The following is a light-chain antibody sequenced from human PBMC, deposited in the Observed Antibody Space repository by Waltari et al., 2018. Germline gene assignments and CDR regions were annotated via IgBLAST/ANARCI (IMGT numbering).Light chain of an antibody. CDR1: NIGRKN. J-gene: IGLJ2*01. V-gene: IGLV3-9*01. CDR3: QVWDRSVVI. CDR2: RDN. Sequence: SYELTQPRSVSVALGQKARISCAADNIGRKNVHWYQPKPCQAPILVISRDNNRPSGIPERFSGSNSGNTATLIISRAQDGDEADYSCQVWDRSVVIFGGGTKLTVL.